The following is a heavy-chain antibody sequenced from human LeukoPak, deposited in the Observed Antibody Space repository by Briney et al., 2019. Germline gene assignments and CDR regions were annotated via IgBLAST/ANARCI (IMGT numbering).Heavy chain of an antibody. CDR2: IYYSGST. J-gene: IGHJ4*02. D-gene: IGHD6-19*01. CDR3: AGGAYSSGWYYFDY. CDR1: GGSISSYY. V-gene: IGHV4-59*01. Sequence: SETLSLTCTVSGGSISSYYWSWIRQPPGKGLEWIGYIYYSGSTNYNPSLKSRVTISVDTSKNQFSLKLSSVTAADTAVYYCAGGAYSSGWYYFDYWGQGTLVTVSS.